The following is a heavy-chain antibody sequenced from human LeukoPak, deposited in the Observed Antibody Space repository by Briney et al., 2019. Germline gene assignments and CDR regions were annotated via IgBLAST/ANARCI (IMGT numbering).Heavy chain of an antibody. J-gene: IGHJ3*02. V-gene: IGHV3-64*01. CDR2: ISSNGGST. CDR3: ARASIAARPSAFDI. D-gene: IGHD6-6*01. CDR1: GFTFSSYA. Sequence: PGGSLRLSCAASGFTFSSYAMHWVRQAPGKGLEYVSAISSNGGSTYYANSVKGRFTISRDNSKNTLYLQMGSLRAEDMAVYYCARASIAARPSAFDIWGQGTMVTVSS.